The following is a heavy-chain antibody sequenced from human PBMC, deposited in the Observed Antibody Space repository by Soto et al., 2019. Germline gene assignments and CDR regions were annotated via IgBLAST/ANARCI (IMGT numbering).Heavy chain of an antibody. CDR1: GGSISSSSYY. J-gene: IGHJ4*02. CDR2: IYYSGST. CDR3: ARHYDSSMVAPFDY. Sequence: SETLSLTCSVSGGSISSSSYYWGWIRQPPGKGLEWIGSIYYSGSTYSNPSLKSRVTISVDTSKNQFSLKLSSVTAADTAVYYCARHYDSSMVAPFDYWGQGTLVTSPQ. D-gene: IGHD3-10*01. V-gene: IGHV4-39*01.